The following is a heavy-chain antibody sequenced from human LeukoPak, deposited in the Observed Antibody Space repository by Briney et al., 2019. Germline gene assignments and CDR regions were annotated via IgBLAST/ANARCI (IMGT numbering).Heavy chain of an antibody. D-gene: IGHD4-17*01. CDR2: INPNSGGT. J-gene: IGHJ3*02. Sequence: ASVKVSCKASGYTFTGYYMHWVRQAPGQGLEWMGWINPNSGGTNYAQKFQGRVTMTTATSTTTAYMELTSLRSDDTAVYYCARWGTTMTPRAFDIWGQGTLVTVSS. CDR3: ARWGTTMTPRAFDI. V-gene: IGHV1-2*02. CDR1: GYTFTGYY.